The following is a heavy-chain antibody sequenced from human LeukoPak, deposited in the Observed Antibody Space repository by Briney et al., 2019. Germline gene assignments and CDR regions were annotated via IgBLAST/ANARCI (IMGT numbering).Heavy chain of an antibody. V-gene: IGHV1-2*02. CDR2: INPNRGGT. CDR3: ARDLSVRWLVLADYDYYYGMDV. J-gene: IGHJ6*02. CDR1: GYTFTGYY. Sequence: ASVKVSCKASGYTFTGYYMHWVRQAPGQGLEGMGWINPNRGGTNYEQQFQGRLTITRDTSISTAYMELSRLRSDDTAGYYCARDLSVRWLVLADYDYYYGMDVWGQGTTVTVSS. D-gene: IGHD6-19*01.